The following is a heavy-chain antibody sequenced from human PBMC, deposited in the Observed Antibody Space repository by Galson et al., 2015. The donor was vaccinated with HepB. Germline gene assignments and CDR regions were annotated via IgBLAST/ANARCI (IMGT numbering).Heavy chain of an antibody. V-gene: IGHV4-59*07. CDR2: IYYSGST. CDR1: GGSITSYF. CDR3: ASFTNSGFGY. Sequence: YTLFLTCTASGGSITSYFRSWLRQPRGKLLGWIGNIYYSGSTNYNPSLKSRVTISVDTSKNQFSLRLSTVTAADTAVYYCASFTNSGFGYWGQGTLVTVPS. D-gene: IGHD6-19*01. J-gene: IGHJ4*02.